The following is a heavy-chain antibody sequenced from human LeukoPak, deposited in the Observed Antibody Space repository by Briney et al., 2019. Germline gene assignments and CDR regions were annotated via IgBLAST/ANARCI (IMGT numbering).Heavy chain of an antibody. Sequence: PSETLSFTCAAYGGSFSGYYWSWIRQPPGKGLEWIGEINHSGSTNYNPSLKSRVTISVDTSKNQFSLKLSSVTAADTAVYYCARVPFWSGYYSNWGQGTLVTVSS. V-gene: IGHV4-34*01. CDR1: GGSFSGYY. D-gene: IGHD3-3*01. CDR3: ARVPFWSGYYSN. J-gene: IGHJ4*02. CDR2: INHSGST.